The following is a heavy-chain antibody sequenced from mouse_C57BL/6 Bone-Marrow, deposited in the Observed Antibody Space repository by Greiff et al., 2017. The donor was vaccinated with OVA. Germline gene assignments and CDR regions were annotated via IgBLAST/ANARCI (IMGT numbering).Heavy chain of an antibody. J-gene: IGHJ4*01. Sequence: VHVKQSGPELVKPGASVKIPCKASGYTFTDYNMDWVKQSHGKSLEWIGDINPNNGGTIYNQKFKGKATLTVDKSSSTAYMELRSLTSEDTAVYYCAREGLPPYAMDYWGQGTSVTVSS. CDR2: INPNNGGT. CDR3: AREGLPPYAMDY. D-gene: IGHD2-4*01. V-gene: IGHV1-18*01. CDR1: GYTFTDYN.